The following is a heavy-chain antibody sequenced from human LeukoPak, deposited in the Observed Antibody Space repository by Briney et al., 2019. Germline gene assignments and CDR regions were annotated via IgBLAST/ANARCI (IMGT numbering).Heavy chain of an antibody. CDR1: GFTFSSYG. CDR2: IWYEGGSK. CDR3: ANDLINFDY. J-gene: IGHJ4*02. D-gene: IGHD2-8*01. V-gene: IGHV3-33*06. Sequence: GRSLRLSCAASGFTFSSYGMHWVRQAPGKGLEWVAVIWYEGGSKYYADSVKGRFTISRDNSKKTLYLESDGAVDESAAVYYCANDLINFDYWGQGTLVTVSS.